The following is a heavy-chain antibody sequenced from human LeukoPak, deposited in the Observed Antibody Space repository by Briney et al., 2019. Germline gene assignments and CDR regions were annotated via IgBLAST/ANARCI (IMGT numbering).Heavy chain of an antibody. D-gene: IGHD2-2*01. CDR2: INTNTGNP. J-gene: IGHJ6*02. Sequence: GASVKVSCKASGYTFTSYAMNWVRQAPGQGLEWMGWINTNTGNPTYAQGFTGRFVFSLDTSVSTAYLQISSLKAEDTAVYYCAREYCSSTSCYYYYYGMDVWGQGTTVTVSS. CDR1: GYTFTSYA. V-gene: IGHV7-4-1*02. CDR3: AREYCSSTSCYYYYYGMDV.